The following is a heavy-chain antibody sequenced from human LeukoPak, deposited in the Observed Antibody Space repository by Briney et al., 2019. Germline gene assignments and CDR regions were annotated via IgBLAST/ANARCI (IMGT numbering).Heavy chain of an antibody. V-gene: IGHV1-8*01. D-gene: IGHD6-19*01. Sequence: EASVKVSCKAYGYTFTSYDINCVRQATGQGLEWMGWMNPNSGNTGYAQKFQGRVTMTRNTSISTAYMELSSLRSEDTAVYYCARRAEYSSGWYPHYYYYGMDVWGQGTTVTVSS. CDR2: MNPNSGNT. CDR1: GYTFTSYD. J-gene: IGHJ6*02. CDR3: ARRAEYSSGWYPHYYYYGMDV.